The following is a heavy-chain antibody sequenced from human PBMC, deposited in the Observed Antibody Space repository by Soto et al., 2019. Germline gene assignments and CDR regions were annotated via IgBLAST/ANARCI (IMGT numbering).Heavy chain of an antibody. V-gene: IGHV1-58*01. D-gene: IGHD3-22*01. Sequence: SVKVSCKASGFTFTSSAVQWVRQARGQRLEWIGWIVVGSGNTNYAQKFQERVTITRDMSTSTAYMELSSLRSEDTAVYYCAAHPNYYDSSGYYGYWGQGTLVTVSS. CDR1: GFTFTSSA. J-gene: IGHJ4*02. CDR2: IVVGSGNT. CDR3: AAHPNYYDSSGYYGY.